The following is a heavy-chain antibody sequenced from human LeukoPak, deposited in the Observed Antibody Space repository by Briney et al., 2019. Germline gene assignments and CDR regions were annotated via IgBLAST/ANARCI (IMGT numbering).Heavy chain of an antibody. V-gene: IGHV1-18*01. CDR2: ISAYNGNT. D-gene: IGHD3-3*01. Sequence: GASVKVSCKASGYTFTSYGISWVRQAPGQGLEWMGWISAYNGNTNYAQKFQGRVTITTDESTSAAYMELSSLRSEDTAVYYCASQLGCDNYDFWSGYYRWCAFDIWGQGTMVTASS. CDR1: GYTFTSYG. CDR3: ASQLGCDNYDFWSGYYRWCAFDI. J-gene: IGHJ3*02.